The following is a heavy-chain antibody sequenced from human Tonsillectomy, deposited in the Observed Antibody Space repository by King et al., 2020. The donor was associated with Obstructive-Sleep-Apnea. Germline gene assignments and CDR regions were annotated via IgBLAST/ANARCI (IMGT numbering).Heavy chain of an antibody. V-gene: IGHV3-9*01. D-gene: IGHD3-10*01. Sequence: VQLVESGGGLVQPGRSLRLSCAASGFTFDDYAMHWVRQAPGKGLEWVSGISWNSGSIGYADSVKGRFTISRDNAKNSLYLQMNSLRAEDTALYYCAKDTHHNTGSYSTFDYWGQGTLVTVSS. CDR3: AKDTHHNTGSYSTFDY. CDR1: GFTFDDYA. CDR2: ISWNSGSI. J-gene: IGHJ4*02.